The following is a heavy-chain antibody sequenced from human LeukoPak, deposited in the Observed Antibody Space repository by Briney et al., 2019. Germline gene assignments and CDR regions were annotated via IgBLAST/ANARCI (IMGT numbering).Heavy chain of an antibody. V-gene: IGHV4-59*01. CDR2: IYYSGST. D-gene: IGHD3-9*01. CDR3: ARGGDYDILTGYSNWFDP. CDR1: GGSISSYY. Sequence: PSETQSLTCTVSGGSISSYYWSWIRQPPGKGLEWIGYIYYSGSTNYNPSLKSRVTISVDTSKNQFSLKLSSVTAADTAVYYCARGGDYDILTGYSNWFDPWGQGTLVTVSS. J-gene: IGHJ5*02.